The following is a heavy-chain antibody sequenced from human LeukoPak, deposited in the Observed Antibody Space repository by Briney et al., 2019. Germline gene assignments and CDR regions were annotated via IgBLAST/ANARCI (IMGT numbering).Heavy chain of an antibody. CDR1: GYSFTAYP. CDR2: MNPRRGTT. J-gene: IGHJ2*01. V-gene: IGHV1-2*02. Sequence: VASVQVSCKASGYSFTAYPIHWVRQAPGQGLEWMGWMNPRRGTTNYAQNFQGRVTMTRDTSISTAYLELNSLRSDDTAIYFCARDRVEMYSVGWYLAVWGRGTLVTVSS. CDR3: ARDRVEMYSVGWYLAV. D-gene: IGHD2-21*01.